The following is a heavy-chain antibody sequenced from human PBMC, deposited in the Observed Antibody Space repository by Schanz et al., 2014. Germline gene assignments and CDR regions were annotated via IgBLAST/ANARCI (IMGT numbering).Heavy chain of an antibody. CDR2: ITYNGGTI. CDR3: AKYRGYYRVSGSYRELEY. V-gene: IGHV3-23*04. J-gene: IGHJ4*02. CDR1: GFTFSSYD. Sequence: EVQLVQSGGGLVQPGGSLRLSCVASGFTFSSYDVFWVRQAPGKGLEWVSYITYNGGTIYYADSVKGRFTISRDNSKNTLYLQMNSLRPEDTAVYYCAKYRGYYRVSGSYRELEYWGQGTLVTVSS. D-gene: IGHD3-10*01.